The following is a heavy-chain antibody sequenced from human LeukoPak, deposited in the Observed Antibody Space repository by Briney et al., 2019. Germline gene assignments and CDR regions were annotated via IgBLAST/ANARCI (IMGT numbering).Heavy chain of an antibody. CDR2: IYTSGST. V-gene: IGHV4-4*07. Sequence: SETLSLTCTVSGASISSYYWSWIRQPAGKGLEWIGRIYTSGSTNYNPSLKSRVTMSVDTSKNQFSLKVSSVTAADTAVYYCARGWSDYSHFDHWGQGTLVTVSS. D-gene: IGHD3-3*01. CDR3: ARGWSDYSHFDH. CDR1: GASISSYY. J-gene: IGHJ4*02.